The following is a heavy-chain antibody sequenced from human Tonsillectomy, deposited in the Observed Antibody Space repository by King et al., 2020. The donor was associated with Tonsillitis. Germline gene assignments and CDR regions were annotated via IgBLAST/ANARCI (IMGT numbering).Heavy chain of an antibody. D-gene: IGHD3-3*01. CDR1: GYTFTSYG. CDR3: ARGLTAYYDFWSGTGRWYFDL. V-gene: IGHV1-18*04. Sequence: QLVQSGAEVKKPGASVKVSCKASGYTFTSYGITWVRQAPGQGLEWMGWISAYNGNTNYAQKLQDRVTMTTDTSTSTAYMELRSLTSDDTAVYYCARGLTAYYDFWSGTGRWYFDLWGRGTLVTVSS. CDR2: ISAYNGNT. J-gene: IGHJ2*01.